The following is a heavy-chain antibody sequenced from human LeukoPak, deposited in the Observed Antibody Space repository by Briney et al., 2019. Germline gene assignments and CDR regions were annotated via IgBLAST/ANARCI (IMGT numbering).Heavy chain of an antibody. CDR3: ARVVANYENLDIVVVPAASEDFQH. Sequence: ASVKVSCKAPGYTFTSYGISWVRQAPGQGPEWMGWISAYSTYNGNTNYAQKFQGRVTVTTDTSTSTAYMELSRLRSDDTAVYYCARVVANYENLDIVVVPAASEDFQHWGQGTLVTVSS. J-gene: IGHJ1*01. CDR1: GYTFTSYG. D-gene: IGHD2-2*01. V-gene: IGHV1-18*01. CDR2: ISAYSTYNGNT.